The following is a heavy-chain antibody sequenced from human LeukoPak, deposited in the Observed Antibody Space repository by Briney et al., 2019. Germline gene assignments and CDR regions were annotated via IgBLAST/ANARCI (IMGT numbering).Heavy chain of an antibody. CDR2: ISSSSSYI. V-gene: IGHV3-21*01. J-gene: IGHJ4*02. CDR3: ARDFGSYGPPYYFDY. Sequence: GGSLRLSCAASGFTFSSYSMNWVRQAPGKGLEWVSSISSSSSYIYYADSVKGRFTISRDNAKNSLYLQMNSLRAEDTAVYYCARDFGSYGPPYYFDYWGQGTLVTVSS. CDR1: GFTFSSYS. D-gene: IGHD1-26*01.